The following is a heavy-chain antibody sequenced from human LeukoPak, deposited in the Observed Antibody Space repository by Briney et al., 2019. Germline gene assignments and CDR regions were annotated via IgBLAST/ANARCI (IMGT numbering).Heavy chain of an antibody. D-gene: IGHD6-13*01. CDR2: IYTSGST. V-gene: IGHV4-61*02. CDR3: ARGVIATGGNDFDY. CDR1: GGSISSGSYY. Sequence: SETLSLTCTVSGGSISSGSYYWSWIRQPAGKGLEWIGRIYTSGSTNYNPSLKSRVTISVDTSKNQFSLKLSSVTAADTAVYYCARGVIATGGNDFDYWGQGTLVTVSS. J-gene: IGHJ4*02.